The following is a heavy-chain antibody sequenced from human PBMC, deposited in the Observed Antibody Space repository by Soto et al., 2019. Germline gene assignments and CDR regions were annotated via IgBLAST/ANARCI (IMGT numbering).Heavy chain of an antibody. CDR3: ARDLYYDILTGYWAAYYYYGMDV. V-gene: IGHV3-30-3*01. J-gene: IGHJ6*02. CDR2: ISYDGGNK. Sequence: QVQLVESGGGVVQPGTSLRLSCAASGFTFSSHAMHWVRQAPGKGLEWVAVISYDGGNKYYADSVKGRFTTSRDNSKNTRYVQMNGLRAEDTAVYYCARDLYYDILTGYWAAYYYYGMDVWGQGTTVTVSS. CDR1: GFTFSSHA. D-gene: IGHD3-9*01.